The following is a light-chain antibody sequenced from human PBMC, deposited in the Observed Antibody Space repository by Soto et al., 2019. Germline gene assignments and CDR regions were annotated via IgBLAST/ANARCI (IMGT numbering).Light chain of an antibody. CDR3: NSYTTSPSPQWV. CDR1: SSDVGVYNH. J-gene: IGLJ3*02. Sequence: QSALTQPASVSGSPGQSITISCTGTSSDVGVYNHVSWYQQHPGKVPKLMIYEVSNRPSGVSDRFSGSKSGNTASLTISGLQAEDEADYYCNSYTTSPSPQWVFAGGTKLTVL. V-gene: IGLV2-14*01. CDR2: EVS.